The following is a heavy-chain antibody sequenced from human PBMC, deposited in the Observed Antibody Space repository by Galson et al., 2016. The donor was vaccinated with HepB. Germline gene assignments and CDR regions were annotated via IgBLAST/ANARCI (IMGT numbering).Heavy chain of an antibody. D-gene: IGHD1-26*01. Sequence: SETLSLTCTVSGRSVSSGTYFWGWIRQPPGKGLEWIGMIYYAGVTHYNPSLESRVTISVDTSKNQFSLRLSSLTAADTSVYYCARSSGSRNGCFDYWGQGALVTVSS. V-gene: IGHV4-39*01. CDR2: IYYAGVT. CDR3: ARSSGSRNGCFDY. J-gene: IGHJ4*02. CDR1: GRSVSSGTYF.